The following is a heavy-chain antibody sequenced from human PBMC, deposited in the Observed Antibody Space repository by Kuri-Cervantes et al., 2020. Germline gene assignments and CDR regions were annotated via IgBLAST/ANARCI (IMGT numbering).Heavy chain of an antibody. J-gene: IGHJ4*02. CDR2: ISYGGSNK. Sequence: GGSLRLSCAVSGFTFSSYAMNWVRQAPGKGLEWVAVISYGGSNKYYADSVKGRFTISRDNSKNTLYLQMNSLRAEDTAVYYCAREGIRSSSWFLYYWGQGTLVTVSS. CDR3: AREGIRSSSWFLYY. D-gene: IGHD6-13*01. CDR1: GFTFSSYA. V-gene: IGHV3-30-3*01.